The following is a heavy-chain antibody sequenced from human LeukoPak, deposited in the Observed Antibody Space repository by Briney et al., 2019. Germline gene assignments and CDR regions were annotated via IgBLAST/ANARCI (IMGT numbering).Heavy chain of an antibody. CDR1: GGSISSGGYY. D-gene: IGHD3-22*01. V-gene: IGHV4-31*03. CDR2: IYYSGST. Sequence: PSETLSLTCTVSGGSISSGGYYWSWIRQHPGKGLEWIGYIYYSGSTYYNPSLKSRVTISVDTSKNQFSLKLSSVTAADTAVYYCARTAHYDSGVDYWGQGTLVTVSS. J-gene: IGHJ4*02. CDR3: ARTAHYDSGVDY.